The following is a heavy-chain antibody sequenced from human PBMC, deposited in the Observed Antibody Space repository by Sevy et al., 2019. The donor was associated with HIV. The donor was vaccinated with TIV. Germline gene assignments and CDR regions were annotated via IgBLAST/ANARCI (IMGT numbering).Heavy chain of an antibody. CDR2: IYPDDSDT. V-gene: IGHV5-51*01. Sequence: GESLKISCKGSGYSFTSHWIGWVRHMPGKGLEWMGIIYPDDSDTRYSPSFEGQVTFSADKSIGTAYLQWSGLKASDTAMYYCATSRSGYFDSSGYYIYWGQGTLVTVSS. D-gene: IGHD3-22*01. CDR1: GYSFTSHW. J-gene: IGHJ4*02. CDR3: ATSRSGYFDSSGYYIY.